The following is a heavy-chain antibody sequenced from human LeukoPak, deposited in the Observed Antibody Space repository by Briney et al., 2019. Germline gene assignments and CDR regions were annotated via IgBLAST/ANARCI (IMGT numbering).Heavy chain of an antibody. CDR3: ARDRHGSTLGY. CDR2: IYYSRST. J-gene: IGHJ4*02. CDR1: LGSTCGAT. Sequence: KPSETPSVTSIEPLGSTCGATRSSIWQPPGKGLGWIGYIYYSRSTNYNPSLKSRVTISVDTSKNQFSLKLSSVTAADTAVYYCARDRHGSTLGYWGQGTMVTVSS. V-gene: IGHV4-59*01. D-gene: IGHD2/OR15-2a*01.